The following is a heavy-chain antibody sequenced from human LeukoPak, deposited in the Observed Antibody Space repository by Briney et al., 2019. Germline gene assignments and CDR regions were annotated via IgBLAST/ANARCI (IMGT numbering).Heavy chain of an antibody. Sequence: SETLSLTCAVYGGSFSGYYWSWIRQPPGKGLEWIGEINHSGSTNYNPSLKSRVTISVDTSKNQFSLKLSSVTAADTAAYYCARHYSTGDYPLDYWGQGTLVTVSS. CDR2: INHSGST. CDR3: ARHYSTGDYPLDY. V-gene: IGHV4-34*01. CDR1: GGSFSGYY. J-gene: IGHJ4*02. D-gene: IGHD4-17*01.